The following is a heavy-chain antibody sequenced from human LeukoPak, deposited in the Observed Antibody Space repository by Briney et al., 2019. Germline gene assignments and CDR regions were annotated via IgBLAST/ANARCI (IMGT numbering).Heavy chain of an antibody. Sequence: GGSLRLSCAASGFTFSSYSMNWVRQAPGKGLEWVSSISYSGTYIYYADSVKGRFTMSRDNAKNSLGLLMNSLRAEDTAVYYCAKEGGKGMTMVRGAPTYYYYGMDVWGQGTTVIVSS. D-gene: IGHD3-10*01. V-gene: IGHV3-21*01. CDR3: AKEGGKGMTMVRGAPTYYYYGMDV. CDR1: GFTFSSYS. CDR2: ISYSGTYI. J-gene: IGHJ6*02.